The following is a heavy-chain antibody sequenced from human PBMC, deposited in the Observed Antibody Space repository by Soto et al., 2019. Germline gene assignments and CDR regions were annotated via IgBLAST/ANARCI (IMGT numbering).Heavy chain of an antibody. CDR2: IRSKAYGGTT. CDR3: TRGPKVDY. V-gene: IGHV3-49*04. Sequence: GGSLRLSCTASGFTFGDYAMSWVRQAPGKGLEWVGFIRSKAYGGTTEYAASVKGRFTISRDDSKSIAYLQMDSLKTEDTAVYYCTRGPKVDYWGQGTLVTVYS. CDR1: GFTFGDYA. J-gene: IGHJ4*02.